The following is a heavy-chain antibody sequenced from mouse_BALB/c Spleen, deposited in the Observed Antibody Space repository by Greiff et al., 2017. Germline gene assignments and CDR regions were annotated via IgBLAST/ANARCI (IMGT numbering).Heavy chain of an antibody. J-gene: IGHJ3*01. CDR1: GYTFTSYW. CDR3: ARWGYGSSYGFAY. D-gene: IGHD1-1*01. CDR2: INPSNGRT. V-gene: IGHV1S81*02. Sequence: QVQLKQPGAELVKPGASVKLSCKASGYTFTSYWMHWVKQRPGQGLEWIGEINPSNGRTNYNEKFKSKATLTVDKSSSTAYMQLSSLTSEDSAVYYCARWGYGSSYGFAYWGQGTLVTVSA.